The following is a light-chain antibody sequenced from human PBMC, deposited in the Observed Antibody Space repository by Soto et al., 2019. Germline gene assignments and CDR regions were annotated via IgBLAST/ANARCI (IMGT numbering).Light chain of an antibody. Sequence: TQSPDTLSLSPGDRATLSCRASQSVYSGYLAWYQQKPGQAPRLLIYGGSSRATGVPDRFRGTGSGTEFSLTISSLQSEDFAVYYCQQYIDWPPRYTFGQGTRLEI. CDR2: GGS. J-gene: IGKJ2*01. V-gene: IGKV3-15*01. CDR1: QSVYSGY. CDR3: QQYIDWPPRYT.